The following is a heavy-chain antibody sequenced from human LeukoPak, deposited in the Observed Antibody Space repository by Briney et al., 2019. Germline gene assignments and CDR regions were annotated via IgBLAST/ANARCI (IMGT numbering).Heavy chain of an antibody. CDR3: ASGALYYDILTGLWY. D-gene: IGHD3-9*01. J-gene: IGHJ4*02. CDR2: ISAYNGNT. CDR1: GYTFTSYG. V-gene: IGHV1-18*01. Sequence: ASVKVSCKASGYTFTSYGISWVRQAPGQGLEWMGWISAYNGNTNYAQKLQGRVTMTIDTSTSTAYMELRSLRSDDTAVYYCASGALYYDILTGLWYWGQGTLVTVSS.